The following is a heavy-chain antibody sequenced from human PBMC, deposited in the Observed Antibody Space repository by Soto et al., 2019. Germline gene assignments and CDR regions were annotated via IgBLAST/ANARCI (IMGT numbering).Heavy chain of an antibody. CDR1: GFTFSSYG. Sequence: GGSLRLSCAASGFTFSSYGMHWVRQAPGKGLEWVAVISYDGSNKYYADSVKGRFTISRDNSKNTLYLQMNSLRAEDTAVYYCAKVRTYYYDSSGYYPDYWGQGTLVTVSS. CDR2: ISYDGSNK. V-gene: IGHV3-30*18. CDR3: AKVRTYYYDSSGYYPDY. D-gene: IGHD3-22*01. J-gene: IGHJ4*02.